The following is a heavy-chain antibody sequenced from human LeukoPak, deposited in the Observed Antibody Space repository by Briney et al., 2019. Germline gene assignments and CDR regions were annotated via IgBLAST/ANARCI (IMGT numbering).Heavy chain of an antibody. CDR3: ARDLTHSIYYDILSGYAFDS. CDR2: ITSSSSYI. V-gene: IGHV3-21*01. J-gene: IGHJ4*02. CDR1: GFTFSSYS. Sequence: GGSLRLSCAASGFTFSSYSMNWVRQAPGKGLEWVSSITSSSSYIYYADSVKGRFTISRDNAKNSLYLQMNSLRAEDTAVYYCARDLTHSIYYDILSGYAFDSWGQGAQVTVSS. D-gene: IGHD3-9*01.